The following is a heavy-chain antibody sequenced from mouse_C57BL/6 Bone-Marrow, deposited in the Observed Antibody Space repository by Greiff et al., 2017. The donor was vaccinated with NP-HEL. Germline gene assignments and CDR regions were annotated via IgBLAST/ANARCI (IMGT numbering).Heavy chain of an antibody. V-gene: IGHV5-6*01. Sequence: EVQLVESGGDLVKPGGSLKLSCAASGFTFSSYGMSWVRQTPDKRLEWVATISSGGSYTYYPDSVKGRFTISRDNAKNTLYLQMSSLKSEDTAMYYCARRYCAYWGQGTLVTVSA. CDR2: ISSGGSYT. CDR3: ARRYCAY. CDR1: GFTFSSYG. J-gene: IGHJ3*01.